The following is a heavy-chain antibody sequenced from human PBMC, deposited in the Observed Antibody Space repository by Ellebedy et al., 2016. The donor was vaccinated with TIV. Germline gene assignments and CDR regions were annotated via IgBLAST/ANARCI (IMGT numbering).Heavy chain of an antibody. CDR3: ARGLAVPDY. V-gene: IGHV3-48*02. D-gene: IGHD2-2*01. J-gene: IGHJ4*02. CDR2: IGTTTGSI. CDR1: GFTFSSFS. Sequence: PGGSLRLSCTASGFTFSSFSMNWVRQAPGKGLEWLSYIGTTTGSISYADSAKGRFTISRDNAKNSLHLQMNSLRDEDTAVYYCARGLAVPDYWGQGTLVTVSS.